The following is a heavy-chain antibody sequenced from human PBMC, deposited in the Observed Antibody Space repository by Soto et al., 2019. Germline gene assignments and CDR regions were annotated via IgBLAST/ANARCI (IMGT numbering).Heavy chain of an antibody. CDR3: AKDDCSSTSCQGPFDY. J-gene: IGHJ4*02. D-gene: IGHD2-2*01. CDR2: ISGSGGST. V-gene: IGHV3-23*01. Sequence: GGSLRLSCAASGFTFSSYAMSWVRQAPWKGLEWVSAISGSGGSTYYADSVKGRFTISRDNSKNTLYLQMNSLRAEDTAVYYCAKDDCSSTSCQGPFDYWGQGTLVTVSS. CDR1: GFTFSSYA.